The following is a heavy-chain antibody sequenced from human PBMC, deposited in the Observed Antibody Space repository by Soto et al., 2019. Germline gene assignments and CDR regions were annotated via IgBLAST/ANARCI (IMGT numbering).Heavy chain of an antibody. Sequence: SETLSLTCAVYGGSFSGYYWSWIRQPPGKGLEWIGEINHSGSTNYNPSLKSRVTISVDTSKNQFSLKLSSVTAADTAVYYCALCSSTSCYYYYYGMDVWGQGTTVTVAS. V-gene: IGHV4-34*01. CDR2: INHSGST. CDR1: GGSFSGYY. D-gene: IGHD2-2*01. J-gene: IGHJ6*02. CDR3: ALCSSTSCYYYYYGMDV.